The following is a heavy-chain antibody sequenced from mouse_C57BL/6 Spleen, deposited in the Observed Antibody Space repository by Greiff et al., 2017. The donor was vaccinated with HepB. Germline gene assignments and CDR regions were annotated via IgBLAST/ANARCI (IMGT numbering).Heavy chain of an antibody. J-gene: IGHJ1*03. D-gene: IGHD2-1*01. V-gene: IGHV5-17*01. CDR2: ISSGSSTI. Sequence: EVMLVESGGGLVKPGGSLKLSCAASGFTFSDYGMHWVRQAPEKGLEWVAYISSGSSTIYYADTVKGRFTISRDKAKNTLFLQMTSLRSEDTAMYYGARGYGNYQYFDVWGTGTTVTVSS. CDR3: ARGYGNYQYFDV. CDR1: GFTFSDYG.